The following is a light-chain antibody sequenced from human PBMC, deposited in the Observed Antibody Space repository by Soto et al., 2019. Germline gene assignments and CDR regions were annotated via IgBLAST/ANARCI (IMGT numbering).Light chain of an antibody. CDR3: QQYNSYSRT. CDR1: QSISSW. Sequence: DIQMTQSPSTLSASVGDRVTITCRASQSISSWLAWYQQKPGKAPKLLFYKASSLESGVPSRFSGSGSVTEFTLPISSLQPDDFATYYCQQYNSYSRTFGHGTKLEIK. J-gene: IGKJ2*01. CDR2: KAS. V-gene: IGKV1-5*03.